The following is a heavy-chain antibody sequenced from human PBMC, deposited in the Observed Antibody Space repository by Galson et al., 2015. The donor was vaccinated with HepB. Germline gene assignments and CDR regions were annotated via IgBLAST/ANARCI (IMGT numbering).Heavy chain of an antibody. D-gene: IGHD3-16*01. Sequence: SLRLSCAASGFTFDDYTMHWVRQAPGKGLEWVSLISWDGGSTYYADSVKGRFTISRDNSKNSLYLQMNSLRTEDTALYYCAKGVRAGGEYYYYGMDVWGQGTTVTVSS. J-gene: IGHJ6*02. V-gene: IGHV3-43*01. CDR3: AKGVRAGGEYYYYGMDV. CDR1: GFTFDDYT. CDR2: ISWDGGST.